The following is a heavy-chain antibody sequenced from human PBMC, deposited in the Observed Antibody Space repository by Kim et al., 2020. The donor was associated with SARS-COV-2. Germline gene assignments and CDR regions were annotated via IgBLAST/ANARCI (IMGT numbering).Heavy chain of an antibody. CDR3: ARRQFSSGWYYFDY. Sequence: GGSLRLSCAASGFTFSSHWMHWVRQAPGKGLLWVSRINSDGRTTSYGDSVKGRFTISRDNAKNTLYLQKNSLRAEDTAVYYCARRQFSSGWYYFDYWGQGNLVTV. J-gene: IGHJ4*02. V-gene: IGHV3-74*01. CDR1: GFTFSSHW. CDR2: INSDGRTT. D-gene: IGHD6-19*01.